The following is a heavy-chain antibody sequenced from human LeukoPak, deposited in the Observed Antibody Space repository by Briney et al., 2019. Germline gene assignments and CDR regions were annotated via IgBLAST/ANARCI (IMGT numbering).Heavy chain of an antibody. V-gene: IGHV3-30-3*01. Sequence: GGSLRLSCAASGFTFSSYAMHWVRQAPGKGLEWVAVISYDGSNKYYADSVKGRITISRDNSKNTLYLQMNSLRTEDTAVYYCARDRCSSTSCYPYPIPDYWGQGTLVTVSS. CDR1: GFTFSSYA. J-gene: IGHJ4*02. CDR3: ARDRCSSTSCYPYPIPDY. CDR2: ISYDGSNK. D-gene: IGHD2-2*01.